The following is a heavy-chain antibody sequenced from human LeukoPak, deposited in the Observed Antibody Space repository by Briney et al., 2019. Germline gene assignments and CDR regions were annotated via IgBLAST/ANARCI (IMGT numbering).Heavy chain of an antibody. CDR2: ISYDGSNK. V-gene: IGHV3-30*03. Sequence: GGSLRLSCAASGLTFSGYDMHWVRQAPGKGLEWVAVISYDGSNKYYADSVKGRFTISRDNSKNTLYLQMNSLRAEDTAVYYCARGFSANYYYYGMDVWGQGTTVTVSS. CDR1: GLTFSGYD. D-gene: IGHD1-26*01. CDR3: ARGFSANYYYYGMDV. J-gene: IGHJ6*02.